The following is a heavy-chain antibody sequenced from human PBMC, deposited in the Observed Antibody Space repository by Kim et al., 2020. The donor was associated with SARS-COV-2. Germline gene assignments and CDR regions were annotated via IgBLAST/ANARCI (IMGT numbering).Heavy chain of an antibody. V-gene: IGHV1-3*01. D-gene: IGHD3-10*01. Sequence: ASVKVSCKASGYTFTSYAMHWVRQAPGQRLEWMGWINAGNGNTKYSQKFQSRVTITRATSASTAYMELSSLRSEDTAVYYCASTYLAPMFRGQIDYYYYGMDVWGQGTTVTVSS. CDR1: GYTFTSYA. CDR3: ASTYLAPMFRGQIDYYYYGMDV. J-gene: IGHJ6*02. CDR2: INAGNGNT.